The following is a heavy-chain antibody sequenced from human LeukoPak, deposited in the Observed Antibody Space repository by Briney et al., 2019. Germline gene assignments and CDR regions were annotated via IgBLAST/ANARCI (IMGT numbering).Heavy chain of an antibody. CDR1: GFTFSNAW. J-gene: IGHJ4*02. CDR3: TTGESLVGTSIHVRWAD. V-gene: IGHV3-15*01. CDR2: IKSKAAGGTT. D-gene: IGHD1-26*01. Sequence: GGSLRLSCAAPGFTFSNAWMTWVRQAPGKGLEWVGRIKSKAAGGTTDYAVPVKGRFTISRDDSKNTLYLQMSSLKTEDTAVYYCTTGESLVGTSIHVRWADWGQGVLVIVSS.